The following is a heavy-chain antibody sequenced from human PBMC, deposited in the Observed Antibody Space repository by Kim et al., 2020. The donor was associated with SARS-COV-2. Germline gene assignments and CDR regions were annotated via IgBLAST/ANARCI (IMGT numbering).Heavy chain of an antibody. V-gene: IGHV3-23*01. Sequence: VKGRFTTSRENAKNTLYLQMNSMRAEDTAVYYCAKAQEDFEWLLALFDYWGQGTLVTVSS. CDR3: AKAQEDFEWLLALFDY. D-gene: IGHD3-9*01. J-gene: IGHJ4*02.